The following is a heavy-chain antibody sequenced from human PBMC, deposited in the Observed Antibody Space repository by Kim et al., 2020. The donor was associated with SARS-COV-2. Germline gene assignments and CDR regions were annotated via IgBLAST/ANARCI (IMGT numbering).Heavy chain of an antibody. D-gene: IGHD3-22*01. CDR2: ISGSGGST. V-gene: IGHV3-23*01. CDR1: GFTFSSYA. Sequence: GGSLRLSCAASGFTFSSYAMSWVRQAPGKGLEWVSAISGSGGSTYYADSVKGRFTISRDNSKNTLYLQMNSLRAEDTAVYYCAKAVYYYDSSGHPGFDPWGQGTLVTVSS. CDR3: AKAVYYYDSSGHPGFDP. J-gene: IGHJ5*02.